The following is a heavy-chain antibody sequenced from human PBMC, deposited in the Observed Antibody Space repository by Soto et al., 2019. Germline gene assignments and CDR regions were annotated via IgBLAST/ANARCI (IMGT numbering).Heavy chain of an antibody. D-gene: IGHD3-9*01. V-gene: IGHV3-15*01. Sequence: EVQLVASGGGLVKPGGSLRLSCAASGFTFSNAWMSWVRQDPGKGLEWVGRIKSKTDGGTTDYAAPVKGRFTISRDDSKNTLYLQMNSLKTEDTAVYYCTTGDYDILTGYPPYYGMDVWGQGTTVTVSS. CDR2: IKSKTDGGTT. J-gene: IGHJ6*02. CDR3: TTGDYDILTGYPPYYGMDV. CDR1: GFTFSNAW.